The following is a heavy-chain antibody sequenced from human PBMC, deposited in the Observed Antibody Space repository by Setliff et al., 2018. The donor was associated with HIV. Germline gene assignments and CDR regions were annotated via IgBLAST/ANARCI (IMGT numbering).Heavy chain of an antibody. V-gene: IGHV4-59*01. D-gene: IGHD3-3*01. Sequence: LSLTCTVSGLSMSYNYWTWIRQSPGKGLEWIGYVHYSGSTRYNPSLKSRVTISVDTSKEKFSLKLTSTTATDTAVYYCASEKKAWSVSDSFYEYWGQGVPVTVSS. J-gene: IGHJ4*02. CDR2: VHYSGST. CDR1: GLSMSYNY. CDR3: ASEKKAWSVSDSFYEY.